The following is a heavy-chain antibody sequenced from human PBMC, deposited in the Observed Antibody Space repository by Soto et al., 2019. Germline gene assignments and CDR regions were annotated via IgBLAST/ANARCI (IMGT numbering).Heavy chain of an antibody. CDR1: GASITSSY. CDR2: VHHTGHT. D-gene: IGHD3-22*01. V-gene: IGHV4-59*12. J-gene: IGHJ3*01. CDR3: ARGYYDSRGQSNTFDV. Sequence: PSETLSLTCTVSGASITSSYWSWIGQSSEKGLEWIGFVHHTGHTNYNPSLKGRVSISVDTSKNQFSLKLTSVTPADTAKYYCARGYYDSRGQSNTFDVWGRGTTVTVSS.